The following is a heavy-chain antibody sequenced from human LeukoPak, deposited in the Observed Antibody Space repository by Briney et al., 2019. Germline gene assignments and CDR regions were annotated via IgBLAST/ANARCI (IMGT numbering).Heavy chain of an antibody. CDR1: GYTLTELS. J-gene: IGHJ4*02. D-gene: IGHD6-19*01. Sequence: ASVKVSCKVSGYTLTELSMHWVRQAPGKGLEWMGGFDPEDGETIYAQKFQGRVTMTTDTSTSTAYMELRSLRSDDTAVYYCARDRVAGTGWYFDYWGQGTLVTVSS. V-gene: IGHV1-24*01. CDR3: ARDRVAGTGWYFDY. CDR2: FDPEDGET.